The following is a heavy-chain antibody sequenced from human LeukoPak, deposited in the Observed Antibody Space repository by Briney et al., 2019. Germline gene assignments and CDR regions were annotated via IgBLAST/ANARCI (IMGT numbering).Heavy chain of an antibody. V-gene: IGHV1-24*01. CDR3: ATDRAGGYLFDY. CDR1: GYTLTELS. D-gene: IGHD2-15*01. J-gene: IGHJ4*02. Sequence: ASVKVSCKVSGYTLTELSMQWVRQAPGKGLEWMGGFDPEDGETIYAQKFQGRVTMTEDTSTDTAYMELSSLRSEDTAVYYCATDRAGGYLFDYWGQGTLVTVSS. CDR2: FDPEDGET.